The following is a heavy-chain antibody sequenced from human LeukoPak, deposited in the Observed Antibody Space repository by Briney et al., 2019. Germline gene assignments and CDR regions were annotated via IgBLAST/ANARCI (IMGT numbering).Heavy chain of an antibody. D-gene: IGHD5-24*01. CDR1: EFTLSRNY. J-gene: IGHJ4*02. CDR3: TRDQMNY. V-gene: IGHV3-53*01. CDR2: IFSNGDT. Sequence: GGSLRLSCTASEFTLSRNYMLWVRQAPGKGLEWVSLIFSNGDTHYADSVKGRFTISRDTSKNTVSLQMNSLRVEHTPMYYCTRDQMNYWGQGTLVTVSS.